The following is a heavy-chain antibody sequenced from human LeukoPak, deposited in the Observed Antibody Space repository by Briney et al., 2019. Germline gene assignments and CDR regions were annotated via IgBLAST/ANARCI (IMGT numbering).Heavy chain of an antibody. CDR3: AKDRIGVAAPKAYFDY. J-gene: IGHJ4*02. Sequence: GGSLRLSCAASGFTFSNAWLNWVRQAPGKGLEWVAVISHDAINKDYADSVKGRFTISRDTAKNTVSLQMNSLRVEDTAVYYCAKDRIGVAAPKAYFDYWGQGTLVTVSS. D-gene: IGHD6-19*01. CDR2: ISHDAINK. CDR1: GFTFSNAW. V-gene: IGHV3-30*18.